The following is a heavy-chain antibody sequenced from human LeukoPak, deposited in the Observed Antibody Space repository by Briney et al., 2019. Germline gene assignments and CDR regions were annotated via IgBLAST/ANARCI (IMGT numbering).Heavy chain of an antibody. V-gene: IGHV4-59*08. D-gene: IGHD6-19*01. CDR3: ARQKPSYSSGWNYYFDY. CDR1: GGSVSSYY. Sequence: SETLSLTCTVSGGSVSSYYWSWIRQPPGKGLEWIGYIYYSGSTNYNPSLKSRVTISVDTSKNQFSLKLSSVTAADTAVYYCARQKPSYSSGWNYYFDYWGQGTLVTVSS. J-gene: IGHJ4*02. CDR2: IYYSGST.